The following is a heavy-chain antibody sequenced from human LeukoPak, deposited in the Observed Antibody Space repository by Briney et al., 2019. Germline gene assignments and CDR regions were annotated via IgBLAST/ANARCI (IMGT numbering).Heavy chain of an antibody. D-gene: IGHD5-24*01. CDR1: GGSITRSNW. CDR3: ARLRDGYNLGLYYYFMDV. J-gene: IGHJ6*03. CDR2: IYYSGST. Sequence: PSETLSLTCAVSGGSITRSNWWSWVRQPPGKGLEWIGSIYYSGSTYYNPSLKSRVTISVDTSKNQFSLKLNSVTAADTAVYYCARLRDGYNLGLYYYFMDVWGKGTTVTISS. V-gene: IGHV4-39*01.